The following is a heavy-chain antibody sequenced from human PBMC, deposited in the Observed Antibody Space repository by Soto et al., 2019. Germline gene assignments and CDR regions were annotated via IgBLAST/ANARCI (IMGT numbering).Heavy chain of an antibody. CDR3: ARQQYYDILTGYYFDY. CDR1: GGSISSSSYY. CDR2: IYYSGST. J-gene: IGHJ4*02. Sequence: ETLSLTCTVSGGSISSSSYYWGWIRQPPGKGLEWIGSIYYSGSTYYNPSLKSRVTISVDTSKNQFSLKLSSVTAADTAVYYCARQQYYDILTGYYFDYWGQGTLVTVSS. V-gene: IGHV4-39*01. D-gene: IGHD3-9*01.